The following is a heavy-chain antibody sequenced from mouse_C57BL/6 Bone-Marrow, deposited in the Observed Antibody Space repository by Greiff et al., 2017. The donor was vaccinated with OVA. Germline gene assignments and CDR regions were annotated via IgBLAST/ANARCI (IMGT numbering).Heavy chain of an antibody. V-gene: IGHV1-80*01. J-gene: IGHJ2*01. Sequence: QVQLQQSGAELVKPGASVKISCKASGYAFSSYWMNWVKQRPGKGLEWIGQIYPGDGDTNYNGKFKGKATLTADKSSSTAYMQLSSLTSEDSAVYFCAIITTVVADYFDYWGQGTTLTVSS. CDR3: AIITTVVADYFDY. D-gene: IGHD1-1*01. CDR1: GYAFSSYW. CDR2: IYPGDGDT.